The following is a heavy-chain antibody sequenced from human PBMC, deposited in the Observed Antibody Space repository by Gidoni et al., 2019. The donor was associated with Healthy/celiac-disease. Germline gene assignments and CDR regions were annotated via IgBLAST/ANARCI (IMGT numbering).Heavy chain of an antibody. CDR2: ISGSGAST. J-gene: IGHJ6*02. Sequence: EVQLLESGGGLVQPGGSLRRSCAASGFTFISYAMSWVRQAPGKGLEWVSSISGSGASTYYADSVRGRFTISRDNPKNTLYLQMNSLRAGDTAVYYCVSGWDYDFLRRGDVWGQGTTVTVSS. CDR1: GFTFISYA. CDR3: VSGWDYDFLRRGDV. D-gene: IGHD3-3*01. V-gene: IGHV3-23*01.